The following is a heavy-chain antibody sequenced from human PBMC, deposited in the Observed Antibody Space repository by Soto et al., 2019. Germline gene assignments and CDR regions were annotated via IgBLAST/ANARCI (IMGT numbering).Heavy chain of an antibody. V-gene: IGHV1-69*13. Sequence: SVTVSCKASGGTISSYAISWVRQAPGQGLEWMGGIIPIFGTANYAQKFQGRVTITADESTSTAYMELSSLRSEDTAVYYCARAGYSSGPYWYFDLWGRGTLVTVSS. D-gene: IGHD6-19*01. CDR2: IIPIFGTA. CDR3: ARAGYSSGPYWYFDL. CDR1: GGTISSYA. J-gene: IGHJ2*01.